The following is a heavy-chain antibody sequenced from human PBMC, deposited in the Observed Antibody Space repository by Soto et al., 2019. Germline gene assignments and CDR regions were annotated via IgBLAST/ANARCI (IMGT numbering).Heavy chain of an antibody. J-gene: IGHJ4*02. Sequence: GGSRRLSCATSGFTFSSYAMSWVRQAPGKGLEWVSAISGSGGSTYYADSVKGRFTISRDNSKNTLYLQMNSLRAGDTAVYYCASAPVLRFLEWLFDYWGQGTLVTV. CDR1: GFTFSSYA. CDR3: ASAPVLRFLEWLFDY. V-gene: IGHV3-23*01. D-gene: IGHD3-3*01. CDR2: ISGSGGST.